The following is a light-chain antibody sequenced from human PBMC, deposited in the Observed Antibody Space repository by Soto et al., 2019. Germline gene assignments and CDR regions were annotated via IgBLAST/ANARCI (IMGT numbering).Light chain of an antibody. J-gene: IGKJ2*01. Sequence: DIQMTQSPSSLSASVGDRLTITCRTSQSVSIYVNWYQQKPGKAPILLIYASSSLQSGVPSRFSGSGSGTDFTLTISSLEPEDFATYYCQQSYSTPTFGQGTMVDIK. CDR1: QSVSIY. CDR2: ASS. V-gene: IGKV1-39*01. CDR3: QQSYSTPT.